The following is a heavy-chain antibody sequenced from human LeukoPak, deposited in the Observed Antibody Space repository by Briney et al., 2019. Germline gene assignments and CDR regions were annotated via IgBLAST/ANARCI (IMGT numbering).Heavy chain of an antibody. V-gene: IGHV4-39*01. CDR3: ARGPKHYDILTGIDY. Sequence: PSETLSLTCTVSGGSISSSSYYWGWIRQPPGKGLEWIGSIYYSGSTYYNPSLKSRVTISVDTSNNQFSLKLTSVTAADTAVYYCARGPKHYDILTGIDYWGQGTLVTVSS. CDR1: GGSISSSSYY. J-gene: IGHJ4*02. D-gene: IGHD3-9*01. CDR2: IYYSGST.